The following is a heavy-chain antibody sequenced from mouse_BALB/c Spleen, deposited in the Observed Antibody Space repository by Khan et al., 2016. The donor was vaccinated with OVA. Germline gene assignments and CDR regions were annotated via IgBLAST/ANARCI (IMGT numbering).Heavy chain of an antibody. CDR3: ARQPYYQDNMIDY. CDR2: IWNDGST. V-gene: IGHV2-6-1*01. J-gene: IGHJ4*01. CDR1: GFSLTNYG. Sequence: QMQLEESGPGLVAPSQSLSITCTISGFSLTNYGVHWVRQPPGKGLEWLVVIWNDGSTTYNSALKSRLTISKDNSKSPVFLKMNSHQTDDTAMYFCARQPYYQDNMIDYGGQGTSVTVSS. D-gene: IGHD2-10*01.